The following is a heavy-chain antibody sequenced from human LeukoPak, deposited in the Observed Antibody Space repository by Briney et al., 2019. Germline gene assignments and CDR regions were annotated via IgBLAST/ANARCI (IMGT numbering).Heavy chain of an antibody. Sequence: SETLSLTCTVSGGSTSSSNYYWGWIRQPPGKGLEWIGSIYFSGSTYYSPSLKSRVTLSIDTSKYQFSLKLTSVTAADTAVYYCARRPTTSIVGATTNYFDHWGQGTLVTVSS. D-gene: IGHD1-26*01. CDR3: ARRPTTSIVGATTNYFDH. J-gene: IGHJ4*02. V-gene: IGHV4-39*01. CDR2: IYFSGST. CDR1: GGSTSSSNYY.